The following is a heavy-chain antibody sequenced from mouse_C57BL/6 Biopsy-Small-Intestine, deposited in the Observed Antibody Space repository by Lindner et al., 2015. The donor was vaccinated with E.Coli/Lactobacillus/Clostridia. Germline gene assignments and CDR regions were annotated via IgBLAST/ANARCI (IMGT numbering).Heavy chain of an antibody. Sequence: VQLQESGPELVKPGASVKISCKASGYAFSSSWMNWVKQRPGKGLEWIGRIYPGDGDTNYNGKFKGKATLTADRSSSTAYMQLSSLTSEDSAVYLCARNYFDYWGQGTTLTVSS. J-gene: IGHJ2*01. CDR3: ARNYFDY. V-gene: IGHV1-82*01. CDR2: IYPGDGDT. CDR1: GYAFSSSW.